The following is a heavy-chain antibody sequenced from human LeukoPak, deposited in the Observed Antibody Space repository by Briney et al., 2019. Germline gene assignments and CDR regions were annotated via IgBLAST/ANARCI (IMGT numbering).Heavy chain of an antibody. V-gene: IGHV1-2*02. Sequence: ASVKVSCKASGYTFTSYGISWVRQAPGQGLERMGWINPNSGGTNYAQKFQGRVTMTRDTSISTAYMELSRLRSDDTAVYYCAREKYRIVGATTFFQHWGQGTLVTVSS. CDR1: GYTFTSYG. CDR2: INPNSGGT. J-gene: IGHJ1*01. D-gene: IGHD1-26*01. CDR3: AREKYRIVGATTFFQH.